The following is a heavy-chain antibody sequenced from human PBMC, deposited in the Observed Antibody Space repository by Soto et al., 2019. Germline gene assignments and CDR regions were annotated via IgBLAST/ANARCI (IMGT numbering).Heavy chain of an antibody. CDR3: ARMASSGSLNWFDP. V-gene: IGHV1-8*01. CDR2: MNPGSGNT. D-gene: IGHD3-10*01. CDR1: GYTFTNYD. Sequence: QVQLVQSGAEVKKPGASVKVSCKASGYTFTNYDISWVRQATGQGLECMGWMNPGSGNTGYAHKFQGRVTMTRNLSISTAYMELSRLGSDDTAIYYCARMASSGSLNWFDPWGQGTLVTVSS. J-gene: IGHJ5*02.